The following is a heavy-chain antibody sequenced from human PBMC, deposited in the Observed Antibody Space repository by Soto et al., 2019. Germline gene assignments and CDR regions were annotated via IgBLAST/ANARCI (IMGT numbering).Heavy chain of an antibody. D-gene: IGHD2-15*01. CDR1: GFTFSSYA. CDR3: AKDMSSYSGGSCYINWSDP. V-gene: IGHV3-23*01. J-gene: IGHJ5*02. Sequence: GGSLRLSCAASGFTFSSYAMSWVRQAPGKGLEWVSAISGSGGSTYYADSVKGRFTISRDNSKNTLYLQMNSLRAEDTAVYCCAKDMSSYSGGSCYINWSDPWGQGTLVTVSS. CDR2: ISGSGGST.